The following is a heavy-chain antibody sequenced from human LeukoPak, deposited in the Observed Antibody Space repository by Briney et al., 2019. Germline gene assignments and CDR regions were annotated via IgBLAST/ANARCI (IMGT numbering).Heavy chain of an antibody. V-gene: IGHV3-7*05. CDR2: MKQDGSEK. CDR3: AKRDKLYSTSSVKSLHYFDY. Sequence: GGSLRPSCAASGFTFSRFWMSWVRQAPGKGLEWVANMKQDGSEKYYVDSVKGRFTISRDNARNSLYLQMNSLRAEDTAVYYCAKRDKLYSTSSVKSLHYFDYWGQGTLVTVSS. J-gene: IGHJ4*02. CDR1: GFTFSRFW. D-gene: IGHD6-6*01.